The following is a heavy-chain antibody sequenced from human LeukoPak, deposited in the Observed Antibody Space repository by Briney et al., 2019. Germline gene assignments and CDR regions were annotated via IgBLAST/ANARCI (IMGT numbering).Heavy chain of an antibody. J-gene: IGHJ4*02. CDR2: ISYDGSNK. Sequence: GGSLRLSCAASGFTFNSYGMHWVRQAPGKGLEWVAVISYDGSNKNYADSVKGRFTISRGNSKNTLYLQMNSLRDEDTAVYYCAKDRTGTYTLDYWGQGTLVTVSS. CDR3: AKDRTGTYTLDY. V-gene: IGHV3-30*18. D-gene: IGHD3-10*01. CDR1: GFTFNSYG.